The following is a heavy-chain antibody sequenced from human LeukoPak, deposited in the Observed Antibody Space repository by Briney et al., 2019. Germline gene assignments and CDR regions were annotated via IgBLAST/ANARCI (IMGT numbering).Heavy chain of an antibody. V-gene: IGHV3-23*01. CDR1: GFTLSNYA. CDR3: AKGGYEYVWGSYGQGAPDY. J-gene: IGHJ4*02. Sequence: GGSLRLSCAASGFTLSNYAMSWVRQAPGKGLEWVSAVSGGGGTTFYADSVKGRFTISRDGSKNTLYLQMNSLRAEDTAVYYCAKGGYEYVWGSYGQGAPDYWGQGTLVTVSS. CDR2: VSGGGGTT. D-gene: IGHD3-16*01.